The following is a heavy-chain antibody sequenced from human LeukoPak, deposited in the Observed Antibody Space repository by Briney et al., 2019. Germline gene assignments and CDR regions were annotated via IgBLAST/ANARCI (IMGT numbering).Heavy chain of an antibody. V-gene: IGHV3-33*08. CDR3: ARAPEGMATTDFDY. CDR2: IWYDGSNK. D-gene: IGHD5-24*01. Sequence: GGSLRLSCVASGFSFSNYAMSWVRQAPGKGLEWVAVIWYDGSNKYYADSVKGRFTISRDNSKNTLYLQMNSLRAEDTAVYYCARAPEGMATTDFDYWGQGTLVTVSS. J-gene: IGHJ4*02. CDR1: GFSFSNYA.